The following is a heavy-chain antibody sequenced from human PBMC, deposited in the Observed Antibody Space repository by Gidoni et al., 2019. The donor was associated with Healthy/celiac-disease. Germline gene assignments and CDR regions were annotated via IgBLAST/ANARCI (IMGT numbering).Heavy chain of an antibody. D-gene: IGHD1-26*01. V-gene: IGHV4-59*08. Sequence: QVQLQESGPGLVKPSETLSLTCTVSGGSISSYYWSWIRKPPGKGLEWIGYIYYSGSTNYNPSLKSRVTISVDTSKNQFSLKLSSVTAADTAVYYCARGFLGSYSRSYYFDYWGQGTLVTVSS. CDR3: ARGFLGSYSRSYYFDY. CDR2: IYYSGST. J-gene: IGHJ4*02. CDR1: GGSISSYY.